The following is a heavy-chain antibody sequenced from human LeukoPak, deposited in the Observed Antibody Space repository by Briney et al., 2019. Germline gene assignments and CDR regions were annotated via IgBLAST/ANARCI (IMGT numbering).Heavy chain of an antibody. CDR1: GDSISSNHYY. D-gene: IGHD2-21*02. J-gene: IGHJ4*02. V-gene: IGHV4-39*07. Sequence: PSETLSLTCTVSGDSISSNHYYWGWIRQPPGKGLEWIGTIFYTGSTNYNPSLKSRVTTSVDTSKNQFSLKLSSVTAADTAVYYCARVCGGDCYSSWGQGTLVTVSS. CDR2: IFYTGST. CDR3: ARVCGGDCYSS.